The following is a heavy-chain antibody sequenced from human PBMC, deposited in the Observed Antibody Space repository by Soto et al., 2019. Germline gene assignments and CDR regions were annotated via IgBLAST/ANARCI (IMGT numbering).Heavy chain of an antibody. J-gene: IGHJ4*02. CDR2: IYHSGGI. CDR3: ARVRYSPFRTFEY. V-gene: IGHV4-38-2*01. CDR1: GYSISSGYY. D-gene: IGHD2-15*01. Sequence: SETRSLTGAVSGYSISSGYYWCCILQPPGQGLEWIGSIYHSGGIYYNPSLKSRLAVSVDTSKNQFSLKLSSVTAEDTDVYYCARVRYSPFRTFEYWGQGTLVTVSS.